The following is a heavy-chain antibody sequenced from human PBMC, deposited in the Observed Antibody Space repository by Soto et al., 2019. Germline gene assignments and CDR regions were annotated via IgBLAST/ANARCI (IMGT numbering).Heavy chain of an antibody. CDR3: ARACDDGWCAFDN. Sequence: QLQLQESGLGLLRPSQTLSLTWSVSGGSLIIGTYSWSWIRQPPGKGLEWIGYIYQTGDTYYNPSIERRVTISVDRSKTQISLKMNSVTAADTDVYYCARACDDGWCAFDNWGQGTMVTVS. D-gene: IGHD4-17*01. V-gene: IGHV4-30-2*01. CDR2: IYQTGDT. CDR1: GGSLIIGTYS. J-gene: IGHJ3*02.